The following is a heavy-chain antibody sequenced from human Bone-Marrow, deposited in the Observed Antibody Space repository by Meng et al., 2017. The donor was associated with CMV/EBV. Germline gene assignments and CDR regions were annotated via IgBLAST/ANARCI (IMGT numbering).Heavy chain of an antibody. CDR2: ISFDGNDD. CDR1: GFAFGSYA. J-gene: IGHJ6*02. D-gene: IGHD3-22*01. CDR3: GRDESIHSRGAKYGMDV. Sequence: GESLKISCEASGFAFGSYAMHWVRQPPGKGLEWVASISFDGNDDYYADSLMGRFTVTRDNPKNRMYLQMDSLRTEDTAMYFWGRDESIHSRGAKYGMDVWGQGTTVTVSS. V-gene: IGHV3-30*04.